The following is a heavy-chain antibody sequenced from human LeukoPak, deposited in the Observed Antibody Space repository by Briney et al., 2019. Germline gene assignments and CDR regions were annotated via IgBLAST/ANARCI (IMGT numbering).Heavy chain of an antibody. CDR1: GFTFDDYA. V-gene: IGHV3-9*01. CDR3: AKATYHYDTSGYSGFEY. CDR2: ISWNSGSI. Sequence: GGSLRLSCAASGFTFDDYAMHWVRQAPGKGLEWVSGISWNSGSIGYADSVKGRFTISRDNSKNTLYMEMHSLRAEDTAVYYCAKATYHYDTSGYSGFEYWGQGALVTVSS. D-gene: IGHD3-22*01. J-gene: IGHJ4*02.